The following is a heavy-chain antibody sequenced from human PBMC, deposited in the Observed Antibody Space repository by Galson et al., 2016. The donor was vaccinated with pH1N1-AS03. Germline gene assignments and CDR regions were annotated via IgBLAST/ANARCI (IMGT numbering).Heavy chain of an antibody. Sequence: SLRLSCAASGFPFSGYSMNWVRQAPGKGLEWVSFISTTSSSIYYADSVKGRFTISRDNAKNSLFLQMNSLRYEDTAVYYCARDGPPQGISVAGSFDFWGQGTLVTVSS. CDR2: ISTTSSSI. J-gene: IGHJ4*02. CDR3: ARDGPPQGISVAGSFDF. CDR1: GFPFSGYS. V-gene: IGHV3-21*01. D-gene: IGHD6-19*01.